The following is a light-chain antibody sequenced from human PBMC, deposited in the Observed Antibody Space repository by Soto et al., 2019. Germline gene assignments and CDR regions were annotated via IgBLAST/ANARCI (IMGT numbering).Light chain of an antibody. Sequence: QSALTQPASVSGSPGQSITISCTGGSSDVGVYNHVSWYQHPPGKAPKLLIYEVTYRPSGVSTRFSGSKSGNTASLTISGLQAEDEGDYYCSSYTISDTYIFGTGTKV. CDR2: EVT. CDR3: SSYTISDTYI. CDR1: SSDVGVYNH. V-gene: IGLV2-14*01. J-gene: IGLJ1*01.